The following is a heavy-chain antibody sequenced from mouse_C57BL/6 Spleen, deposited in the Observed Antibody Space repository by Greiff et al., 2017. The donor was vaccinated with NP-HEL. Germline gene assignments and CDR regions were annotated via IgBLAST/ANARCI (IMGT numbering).Heavy chain of an antibody. CDR3: ARTVDGSSWYFDV. D-gene: IGHD1-1*01. CDR2: IYPGSGST. Sequence: VQLQQPGAELVKPGASVKMSCKASGYTFTSYWITWVKQRPGQGLEWIGDIYPGSGSTNYNEKFKSKATLTVETSSSTAYMQLSSLTSEDSAVYYCARTVDGSSWYFDVWGTGTTVTVSS. CDR1: GYTFTSYW. J-gene: IGHJ1*03. V-gene: IGHV1-55*01.